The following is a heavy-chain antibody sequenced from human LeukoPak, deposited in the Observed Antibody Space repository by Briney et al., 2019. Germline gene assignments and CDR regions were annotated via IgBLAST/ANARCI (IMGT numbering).Heavy chain of an antibody. V-gene: IGHV3-74*01. CDR2: IKSDGRST. J-gene: IGHJ3*02. CDR3: ATVGGVSGRAFDM. D-gene: IGHD2-15*01. CDR1: GFTFGSYW. Sequence: PGGALRLSCAASGFTFGSYWLHWVRQAPGKGLVWGSHIKSDGRSTNYADSVKGRFTISRDNAKNTLYLQMNSLRVEDAAVYYCATVGGVSGRAFDMWGQGTVVTVSS.